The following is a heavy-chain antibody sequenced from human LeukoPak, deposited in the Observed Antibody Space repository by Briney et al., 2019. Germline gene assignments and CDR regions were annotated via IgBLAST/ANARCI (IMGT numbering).Heavy chain of an antibody. J-gene: IGHJ6*03. V-gene: IGHV1-69*05. CDR1: GGTFSSYA. CDR2: IIPIFGTA. D-gene: IGHD6-19*01. CDR3: ARSRRGWYKLYYYYYMDV. Sequence: SVKVSCKASGGTFSSYAISWVRQAPGQGLEWMGGIIPIFGTANYAQKFQGRVTITTDESTSTAYMELSSLRSEDTAVYYCARSRRGWYKLYYYYYMDVWGKGTTVTVSS.